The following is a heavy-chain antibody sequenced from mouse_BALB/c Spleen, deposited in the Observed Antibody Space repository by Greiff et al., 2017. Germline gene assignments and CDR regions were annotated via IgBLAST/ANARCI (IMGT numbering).Heavy chain of an antibody. Sequence: VHLVESGPGLVAPSQSLSITCTVSGFSLTGYGVNWVRQPPGKGLEWLGMIWGDGSTDYNSALKSRLSISKDNSKSQVFLKMNSLQTDDTARYYCARVYGYDYYAMDYWGQGTSVTVSS. CDR1: GFSLTGYG. D-gene: IGHD1-2*01. CDR3: ARVYGYDYYAMDY. CDR2: IWGDGST. J-gene: IGHJ4*01. V-gene: IGHV2-6-7*01.